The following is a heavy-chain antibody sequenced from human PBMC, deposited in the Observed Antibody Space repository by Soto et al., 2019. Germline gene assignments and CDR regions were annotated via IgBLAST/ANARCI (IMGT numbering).Heavy chain of an antibody. Sequence: EVRLLESGGGLVQPGGSLRLSCAASGFTFSVYAMSWVRQAPGKGLEWVSGISGSGDSTHYADSVKGRFTVSRDNSKSMLYLQTNGLRAEDTAIYYCAKALYGWFTYWGQGTLVTVSS. V-gene: IGHV3-23*01. CDR1: GFTFSVYA. CDR2: ISGSGDST. CDR3: AKALYGWFTY. D-gene: IGHD3-10*01. J-gene: IGHJ4*02.